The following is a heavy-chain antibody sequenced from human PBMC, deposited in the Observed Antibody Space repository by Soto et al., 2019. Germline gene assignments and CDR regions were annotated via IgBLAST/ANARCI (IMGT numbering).Heavy chain of an antibody. D-gene: IGHD3-3*01. J-gene: IGHJ5*02. CDR2: IYWDDDK. CDR3: ARLGPANHRLDP. Sequence: QITLKESGPTLVKPTQTLTLTCTFSGFSLSTSGVGVGWIRQPPGKALEWLGLIYWDDDKRYSPSLKSRLTLTKEPPKNPGVPTKAHKDPVEKAPNYLARLGPANHRLDPLGQG. CDR1: GFSLSTSGVG. V-gene: IGHV2-5*02.